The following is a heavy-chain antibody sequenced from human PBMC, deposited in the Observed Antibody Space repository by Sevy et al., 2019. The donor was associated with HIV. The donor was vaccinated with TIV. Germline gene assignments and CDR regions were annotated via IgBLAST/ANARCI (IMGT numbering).Heavy chain of an antibody. D-gene: IGHD1-26*01. CDR3: GRDPYRGAIDY. V-gene: IGHV3-7*01. J-gene: IGHJ4*02. CDR2: ITNDGTGE. Sequence: GGSLRLSCAASGLTFSNSWMSWVRQTPEKGLEWVANITNDGTGEYYVDSVKGRFTISRDNAKNSLYLQMNGLRVEDTAVYYCGRDPYRGAIDYWGQGTLVTVSS. CDR1: GLTFSNSW.